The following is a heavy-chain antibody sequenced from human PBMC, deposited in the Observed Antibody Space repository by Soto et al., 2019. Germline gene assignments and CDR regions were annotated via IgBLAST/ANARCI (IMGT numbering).Heavy chain of an antibody. CDR1: GFPFAIYA. Sequence: EVQLLESGGGLLQPGGSLRLSCEASGFPFAIYAMSWVRQAPGKGLDWVSTISADGATTYSADSVKGRFTISRDNSQNTLYLQINSLRADDTAVYYCETGGDFWFGQHDFLGQGTLVTVSS. D-gene: IGHD3-10*01. J-gene: IGHJ4*02. CDR3: ETGGDFWFGQHDF. CDR2: ISADGATT. V-gene: IGHV3-23*01.